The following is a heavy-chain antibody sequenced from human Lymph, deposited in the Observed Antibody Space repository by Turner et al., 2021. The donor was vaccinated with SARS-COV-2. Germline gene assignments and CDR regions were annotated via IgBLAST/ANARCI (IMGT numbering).Heavy chain of an antibody. CDR2: IWYDGSSK. V-gene: IGHV3-33*01. CDR1: GFTFSSYG. D-gene: IGHD3-10*01. J-gene: IGHJ4*02. CDR3: ERDRSPFGVFDY. Sequence: QVQLVESGGGVVQHGRSLRPSCAASGFTFSSYGMQWVRQAPGKGLEWVAIIWYDGSSKYYADSEKSRFTISRVNCKNTLYLQMNSRGVEDTAVYYCERDRSPFGVFDYWGQGTLVTVSS.